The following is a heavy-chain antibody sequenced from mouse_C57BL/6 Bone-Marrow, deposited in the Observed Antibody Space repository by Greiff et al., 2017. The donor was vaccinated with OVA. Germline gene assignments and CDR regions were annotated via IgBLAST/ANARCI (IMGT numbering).Heavy chain of an antibody. CDR3: ARRGGNYYWYFDV. CDR1: GFTFSDYY. D-gene: IGHD2-1*01. CDR2: ISNGGGST. V-gene: IGHV5-12*01. J-gene: IGHJ1*03. Sequence: EVKLMESGGGLVQPGGSLKLSCAASGFTFSDYYMYWVRQTPEKRLEWVAYISNGGGSTYYPDTVKGRFTISRDNAKNTLYLQMSRLKSEYTAMYYCARRGGNYYWYFDVWGTGTTVTVSS.